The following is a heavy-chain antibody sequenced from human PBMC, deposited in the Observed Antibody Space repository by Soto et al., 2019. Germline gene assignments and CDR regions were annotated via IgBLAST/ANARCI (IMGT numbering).Heavy chain of an antibody. CDR1: AFTFRNYA. Sequence: GGSLRLSCAASAFTFRNYAMSWVRQAPGKGLEWVSAIGDSGATTYYADSVKGRFTISRDNSKNTLYLQMNNLRAEDTAFYYCAKDRSSTSCYGFDYWGPGTLVTVSS. V-gene: IGHV3-23*01. CDR3: AKDRSSTSCYGFDY. D-gene: IGHD2-2*01. CDR2: IGDSGATT. J-gene: IGHJ4*02.